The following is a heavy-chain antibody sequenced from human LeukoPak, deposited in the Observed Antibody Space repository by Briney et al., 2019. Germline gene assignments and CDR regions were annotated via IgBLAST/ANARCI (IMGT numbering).Heavy chain of an antibody. CDR3: AKDSGWRVVPAAMNY. V-gene: IGHV3-23*01. CDR2: ISATGGEI. D-gene: IGHD2-2*01. J-gene: IGHJ4*02. Sequence: GGSLRLSCAASGFTFSRYVMNWVRQVPGRRPDWVSSISATGGEIFYADSVKGRFTISRDNSKNTLYLQMNSLGAEDTAVYYCAKDSGWRVVPAAMNYWGQGTLVTVSS. CDR1: GFTFSRYV.